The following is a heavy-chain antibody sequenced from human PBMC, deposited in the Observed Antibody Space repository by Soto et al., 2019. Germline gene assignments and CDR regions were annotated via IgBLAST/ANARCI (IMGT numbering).Heavy chain of an antibody. Sequence: PSETLSLTCAVYGWSFSGYYWSWIRQPPGKGLEWIGEINHSGSTNYNPSLKSRVTISVDTSKNQFSLKLSSVTAADTAVYYCARGAMVRGVIMRWYNWFDPWGQGTLVTVSS. J-gene: IGHJ5*02. D-gene: IGHD3-10*01. V-gene: IGHV4-34*01. CDR3: ARGAMVRGVIMRWYNWFDP. CDR1: GWSFSGYY. CDR2: INHSGST.